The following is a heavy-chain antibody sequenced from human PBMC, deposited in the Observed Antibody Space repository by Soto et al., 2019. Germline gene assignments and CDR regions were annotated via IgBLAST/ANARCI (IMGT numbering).Heavy chain of an antibody. CDR1: GFIFKMYG. Sequence: GGSLRLACAASGFIFKMYGVHWVRQRPGKGLVWISRIYNDGTYSDYADSVRGRFTISRDNVNDTLYLQMNNLRAEDSGLYYCTRGPRPISTGTGAYWGQGTKVTVSS. CDR3: TRGPRPISTGTGAY. V-gene: IGHV3-74*01. D-gene: IGHD3-10*01. CDR2: IYNDGTYS. J-gene: IGHJ4*02.